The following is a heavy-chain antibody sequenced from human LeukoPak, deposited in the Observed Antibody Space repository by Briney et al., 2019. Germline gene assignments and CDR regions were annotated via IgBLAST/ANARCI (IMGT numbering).Heavy chain of an antibody. CDR1: GFSLSRNG. CDR3: ANTECRRLGTDY. Sequence: GGSLRLSCATSGFSLSRNGMHWVRQAPGQGLEWVAFILSDGSYEYYADSVKGRFTISRDTSRNTLFLQMNSLRTEDTAVYYCANTECRRLGTDYWGQGTLVTVSS. J-gene: IGHJ4*02. V-gene: IGHV3-30*02. CDR2: ILSDGSYE. D-gene: IGHD1-1*01.